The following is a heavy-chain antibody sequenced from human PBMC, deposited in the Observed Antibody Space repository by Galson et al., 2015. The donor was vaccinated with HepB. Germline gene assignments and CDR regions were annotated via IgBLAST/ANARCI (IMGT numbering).Heavy chain of an antibody. Sequence: SLRLSCAASGFTVDDYGMCGVPQAPGKVLGWVSGINWNGGSTGYAEPVKGRFTISRDNAKNSLYLQMNSLRAEDTALYYCARDRGSSWYDFDYWGQGTLVTVSS. CDR3: ARDRGSSWYDFDY. J-gene: IGHJ4*02. CDR1: GFTVDDYG. V-gene: IGHV3-20*04. D-gene: IGHD6-13*01. CDR2: INWNGGST.